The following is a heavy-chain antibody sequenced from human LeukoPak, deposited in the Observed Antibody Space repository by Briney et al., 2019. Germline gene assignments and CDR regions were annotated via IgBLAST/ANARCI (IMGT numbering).Heavy chain of an antibody. D-gene: IGHD3-3*01. Sequence: GGSLRLSCVASGFTFSSHGIRWVRQAPGKGLEWVAVISFDGSNKYFADSVKGRFTISRDNSKNTLYLQMDSLRAEDTAVYYCARDRAWNYFDYWGQGTLVTVSS. CDR1: GFTFSSHG. V-gene: IGHV3-30*03. CDR3: ARDRAWNYFDY. J-gene: IGHJ4*02. CDR2: ISFDGSNK.